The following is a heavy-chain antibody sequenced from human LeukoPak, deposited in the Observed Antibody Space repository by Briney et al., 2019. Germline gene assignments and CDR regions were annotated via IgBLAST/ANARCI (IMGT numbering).Heavy chain of an antibody. CDR2: ISGSGGST. CDR3: AKDPPYYDYYDSSGSFDY. V-gene: IGHV3-23*01. D-gene: IGHD3-22*01. J-gene: IGHJ4*02. CDR1: GFTFSSYA. Sequence: GGSLRLSCAASGFTFSSYAMSWVRQAPGKGLEWVSAISGSGGSTYYADSVKGRFTISRDNSKNTLYLQMNSLRAEDTAVYYCAKDPPYYDYYDSSGSFDYWGQGTLVTVSS.